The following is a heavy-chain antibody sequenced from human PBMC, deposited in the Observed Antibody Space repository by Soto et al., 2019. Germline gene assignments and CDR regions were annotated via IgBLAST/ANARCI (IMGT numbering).Heavy chain of an antibody. J-gene: IGHJ6*02. Sequence: QVQLVQSGAEVKKPGASVKVSCKASGYTFTSYGISWVRQAPGQGLEWMGWISAYNGNTNYAQKLQGRVTMATNPSTSTAYMELRSLRSDDTAANYCARETFYYFWSGYLGMDAWGQGTTVTVSS. CDR1: GYTFTSYG. D-gene: IGHD3-3*01. CDR3: ARETFYYFWSGYLGMDA. CDR2: ISAYNGNT. V-gene: IGHV1-18*01.